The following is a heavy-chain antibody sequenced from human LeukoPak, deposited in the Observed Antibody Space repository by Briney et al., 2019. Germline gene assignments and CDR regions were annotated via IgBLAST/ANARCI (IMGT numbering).Heavy chain of an antibody. J-gene: IGHJ4*02. D-gene: IGHD3-22*01. CDR1: GFTFSSYS. Sequence: PGGSLRLSCAASGFTFSSYSMNWVRQAPGKGLEWVSSISSSSSYIYYADSVKGRFTISRDNAKNSLYLQMNSLRAEDTAVYYCAKDPHRGFTMIVPSPLGYFDYWGQGTLVTVSS. CDR3: AKDPHRGFTMIVPSPLGYFDY. CDR2: ISSSSSYI. V-gene: IGHV3-21*01.